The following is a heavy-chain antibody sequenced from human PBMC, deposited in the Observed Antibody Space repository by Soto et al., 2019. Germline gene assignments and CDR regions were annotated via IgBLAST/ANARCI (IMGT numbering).Heavy chain of an antibody. CDR3: AKCVDADDFWSVYPEHYYDYYYMDV. CDR1: GFTFSSYA. CDR2: ISGSGGST. Sequence: EVQLLESGGGLVQPGGSLRLSCAASGFTFSSYAMSWVRPAPGTGLEWVSAISGSGGSTYYADSVKGRFTISRDNSKNTLYMQMHRLRAEDTSVYYCAKCVDADDFWSVYPEHYYDYYYMDVWGKGTTVTVSS. J-gene: IGHJ6*03. D-gene: IGHD3-3*01. V-gene: IGHV3-23*01.